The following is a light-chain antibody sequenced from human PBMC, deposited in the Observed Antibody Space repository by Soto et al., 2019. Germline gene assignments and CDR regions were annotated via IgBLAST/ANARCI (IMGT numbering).Light chain of an antibody. CDR2: KVS. V-gene: IGKV2-30*01. J-gene: IGKJ1*01. CDR1: QSLVFSDGNIY. CDR3: MQGTRWLWT. Sequence: DVVLTQSPLSLPVALGQPASISCRSSQSLVFSDGNIYLNWFHQRPGQSPRRLIYKVSNRDSGVPDRISGSGSGTDFILKISRVEAEDVGVYYCMQGTRWLWTFGQGTKVEIK.